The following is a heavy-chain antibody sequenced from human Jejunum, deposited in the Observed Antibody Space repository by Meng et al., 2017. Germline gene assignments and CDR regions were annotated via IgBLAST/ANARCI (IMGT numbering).Heavy chain of an antibody. Sequence: ASVKVSCKASGYIFTGYYMHWVRQAPGQGLEWMGRINPNTGGTNYAQKFQGRVTVTRDTSITTAYMDLSSLRSDDTAVYYCARGRERGLDYFDYWGQGTQVTVSS. V-gene: IGHV1-2*06. CDR3: ARGRERGLDYFDY. J-gene: IGHJ4*02. CDR1: GYIFTGYY. CDR2: INPNTGGT. D-gene: IGHD1-26*01.